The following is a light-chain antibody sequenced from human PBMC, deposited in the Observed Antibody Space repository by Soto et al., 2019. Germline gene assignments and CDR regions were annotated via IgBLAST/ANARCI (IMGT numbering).Light chain of an antibody. Sequence: QSALTQPASVSRSPGQSITISCTGTSSDVGGYNYVSWYQQHPGKAPKLMIYDVSNRPSGVSNRFSGSKSGNTASLTISGLQAEDESDYYCSSYKSSSNVFGTGTKVTVL. CDR1: SSDVGGYNY. J-gene: IGLJ1*01. V-gene: IGLV2-14*01. CDR3: SSYKSSSNV. CDR2: DVS.